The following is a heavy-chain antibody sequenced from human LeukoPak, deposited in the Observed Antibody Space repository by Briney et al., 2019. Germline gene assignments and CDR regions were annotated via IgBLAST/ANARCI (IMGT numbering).Heavy chain of an antibody. CDR2: IYTRGST. V-gene: IGHV4-4*07. D-gene: IGHD4-17*01. Sequence: SETLSLTCTVSGGSINNYYWSWIRQPAGKGLEWIGRIYTRGSTNYNPSLKSRFTMSVDTSKNQFSLKLSSVTAADTAVYYCAASLYGDYGRIDYWGQGTLVTVSS. CDR1: GGSINNYY. CDR3: AASLYGDYGRIDY. J-gene: IGHJ4*02.